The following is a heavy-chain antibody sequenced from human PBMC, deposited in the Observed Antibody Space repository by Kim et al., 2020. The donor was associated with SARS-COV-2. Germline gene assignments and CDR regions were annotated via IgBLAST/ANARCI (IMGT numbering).Heavy chain of an antibody. CDR2: SNAGNGNT. D-gene: IGHD5-18*01. J-gene: IGHJ4*02. CDR3: ARDGYSGLDY. V-gene: IGHV1-3*01. CDR1: GYTFTSYA. Sequence: ASVKVSCKASGYTFTSYAMHWVRQAPGQRLEWMGWSNAGNGNTKYSQKFQGRVTITRDTSASTAYMELSSLRSEDTAVYYCARDGYSGLDYWGQGTLVTVSS.